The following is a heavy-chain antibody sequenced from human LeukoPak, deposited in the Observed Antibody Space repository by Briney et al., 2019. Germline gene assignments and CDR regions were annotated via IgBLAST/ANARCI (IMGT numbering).Heavy chain of an antibody. CDR2: ISGSSSHI. V-gene: IGHV3-21*01. Sequence: GGSLRPSCAASGFTFSSYTINWVRQAPGKGLEWISSISGSSSHIYYADSVKGRFTISRDIAKDSLYLQMNSLRAEDTALYYCVRIPNSANFPNWFDPWGQGTLVTVSS. D-gene: IGHD4/OR15-4a*01. CDR1: GFTFSSYT. J-gene: IGHJ5*02. CDR3: VRIPNSANFPNWFDP.